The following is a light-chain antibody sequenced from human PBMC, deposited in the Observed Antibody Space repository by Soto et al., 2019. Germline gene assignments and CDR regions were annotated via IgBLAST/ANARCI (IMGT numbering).Light chain of an antibody. CDR2: DND. CDR1: RSNIGNYY. Sequence: QSVLTQPPSVSAAPGQRVTISCSGGRSNIGNYYVSWYHQLPGTAPKVLIFDNDKPPSGIPDRFSGSKSGTPATLAITGIQTGDGGEYSCGAWDDSLNVYLFGGGTTVTVL. CDR3: GAWDDSLNVYL. J-gene: IGLJ1*01. V-gene: IGLV1-51*01.